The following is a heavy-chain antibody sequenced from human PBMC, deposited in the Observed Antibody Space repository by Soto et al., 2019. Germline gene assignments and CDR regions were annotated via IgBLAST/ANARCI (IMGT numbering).Heavy chain of an antibody. J-gene: IGHJ6*02. D-gene: IGHD3-22*01. CDR2: IVVGSGNT. CDR1: GFTFTSSA. CDR3: AALLPMMAGHYYYYGMDV. Sequence: SVKVSCKASGFTFTSSAMQWVRQARGQRLEWIGWIVVGSGNTNYAQKFQERVTITRDMSTSTAYMELSSLRSEDTAVYYCAALLPMMAGHYYYYGMDVWGQGTTVTVSS. V-gene: IGHV1-58*02.